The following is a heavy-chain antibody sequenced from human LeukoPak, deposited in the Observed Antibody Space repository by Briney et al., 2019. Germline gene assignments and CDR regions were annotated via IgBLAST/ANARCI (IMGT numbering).Heavy chain of an antibody. J-gene: IGHJ5*02. Sequence: PSETLSLTCTVSGDSISSTRYYWGWIRQPPGKGLEWIANIYYSGSTYYNPSLKSRVTISVDTSKNQFSLKLTSVTAADTAVHYCARQYDFWSGLNNWFDPWGQGTLVTVSS. CDR2: IYYSGST. CDR1: GDSISSTRYY. D-gene: IGHD3-3*01. CDR3: ARQYDFWSGLNNWFDP. V-gene: IGHV4-39*01.